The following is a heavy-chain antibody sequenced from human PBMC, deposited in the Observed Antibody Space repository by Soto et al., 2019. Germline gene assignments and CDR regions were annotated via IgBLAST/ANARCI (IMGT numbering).Heavy chain of an antibody. J-gene: IGHJ4*02. CDR1: CGPFSGYI. D-gene: IGHD6-19*01. Sequence: WETLSPTCVGPCGPFSGYIWTWIRQSPGRGLGWIGEISDSGGRNYNTAFQSRAIISADSSKNHVSRKLSSITAAHSATYCCTIGLGYDRPITVAEPFDSWGEGTLVTVS. CDR3: TIGLGYDRPITVAEPFDS. V-gene: IGHV4-34*01. CDR2: ISDSGGR.